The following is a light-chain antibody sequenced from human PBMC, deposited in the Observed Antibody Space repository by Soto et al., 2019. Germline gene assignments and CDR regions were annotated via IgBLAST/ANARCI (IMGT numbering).Light chain of an antibody. CDR2: AAS. V-gene: IGKV1-39*01. CDR1: QSISSY. Sequence: DIQMTQSPSSLSASVGDRVTITCRASQSISSYLNWYQQKPGKAPELLIYAASSLQRGVPSRFSGNGSGADFTLTISSLQPEDFATYYCQQSYSTPRTFGQGTKLAIK. CDR3: QQSYSTPRT. J-gene: IGKJ2*01.